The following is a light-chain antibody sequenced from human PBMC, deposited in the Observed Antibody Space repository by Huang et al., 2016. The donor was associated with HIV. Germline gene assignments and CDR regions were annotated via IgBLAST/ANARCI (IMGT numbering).Light chain of an antibody. CDR3: QQYNDWPPMYT. V-gene: IGKV3-15*01. CDR2: GAS. J-gene: IGKJ2*01. Sequence: EIVMMQSPATLSVSPGARATLACRASQSVSSKLAWYQQKPGQAPRLLIYGASTRATGILARFSGSGSETEFTLTISSLQSEEFAVYYCQQYNDWPPMYTFGQGTKLEIK. CDR1: QSVSSK.